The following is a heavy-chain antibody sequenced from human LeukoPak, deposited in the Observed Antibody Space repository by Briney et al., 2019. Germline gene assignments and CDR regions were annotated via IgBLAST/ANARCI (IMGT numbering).Heavy chain of an antibody. J-gene: IGHJ4*02. V-gene: IGHV3-23*01. CDR2: ISGSGGST. CDR1: GFTFSSYA. Sequence: GGSLRLSCEVSGFTFSSYAMSWVRQAPGKGLEWVSAISGSGGSTFYADSVKGRFTISRDNSKNTLYLQMSSLRAEDTAVYYCAKDGQVGYCSGGSCYQIDYWGQGTLVTVSS. CDR3: AKDGQVGYCSGGSCYQIDY. D-gene: IGHD2-15*01.